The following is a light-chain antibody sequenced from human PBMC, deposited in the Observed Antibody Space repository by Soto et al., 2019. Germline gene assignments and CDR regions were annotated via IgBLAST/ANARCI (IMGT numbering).Light chain of an antibody. V-gene: IGLV2-8*01. CDR2: EVI. CDR3: TSYAGSNNVV. Sequence: QSVLTQPASVSGSPGQSITISCTGSSNDVGSYKFVSWYQQYPGKTPKLIIYEVIKRPSGVPDRFSGSKSDNTASLTVSGLRAEDEADYYCTSYAGSNNVVFGGGTKLTVL. CDR1: SNDVGSYKF. J-gene: IGLJ2*01.